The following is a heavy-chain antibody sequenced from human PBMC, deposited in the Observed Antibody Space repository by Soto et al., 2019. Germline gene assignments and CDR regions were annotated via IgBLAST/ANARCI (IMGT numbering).Heavy chain of an antibody. J-gene: IGHJ4*02. CDR1: GFTFSSFE. CDR2: INPSGRTI. CDR3: ARDPKTSGGQHWAFNYFDS. Sequence: GSLRLSCVASGFTFSSFEMNWIRQAPGKGPEWIAVINPSGRTISYADSVKGRFTISRDNAENSVYLQMSSLRGEDTAMYYCARDPKTSGGQHWAFNYFDSWGQGTLVTVSS. D-gene: IGHD7-27*01. V-gene: IGHV3-48*03.